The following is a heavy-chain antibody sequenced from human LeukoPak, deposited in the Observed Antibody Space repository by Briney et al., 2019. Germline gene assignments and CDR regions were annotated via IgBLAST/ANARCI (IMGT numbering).Heavy chain of an antibody. J-gene: IGHJ4*02. CDR2: INHSGST. CDR3: ARVSYTLDY. D-gene: IGHD2-2*02. V-gene: IGHV4-34*01. Sequence: SETLSLTCAVYGGSFGGYYWSWIRQPPGKGLEWIGEINHSGSTNYNPSLKSRVTISVDTSKNQFSLKLSSVTAADTAVYYCARVSYTLDYWGQGTLVTVSS. CDR1: GGSFGGYY.